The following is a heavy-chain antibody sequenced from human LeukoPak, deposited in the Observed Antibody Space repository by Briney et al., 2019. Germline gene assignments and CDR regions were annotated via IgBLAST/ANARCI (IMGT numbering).Heavy chain of an antibody. D-gene: IGHD1-20*01. Sequence: GESLKISCKGFGYSFTTYWIGWVRQMPGRGLEWMGIIYPGDSDIRYSPSFQGQVTISADKSISTAYLQWSSLKASDTATYFCARQLGERTFNWNDFDYWGQGTLVSVSP. J-gene: IGHJ4*02. CDR2: IYPGDSDI. V-gene: IGHV5-51*01. CDR1: GYSFTTYW. CDR3: ARQLGERTFNWNDFDY.